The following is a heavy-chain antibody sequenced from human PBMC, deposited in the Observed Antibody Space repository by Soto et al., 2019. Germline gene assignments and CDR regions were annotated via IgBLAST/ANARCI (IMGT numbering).Heavy chain of an antibody. Sequence: PGASLRLSCAASGFTFSSNSMTRVRQAPGKRQAWLYSIGSRSRYGNYADSVRGQSTINRDNAKNSMYVQMDSLRVEETAEYYCARELVRRDDFSSGYYTTNYDAFDIWGQGTMVTVSS. CDR2: IGSRSRYG. CDR1: GFTFSSNS. D-gene: IGHD3-3*01. J-gene: IGHJ3*02. V-gene: IGHV3-21*01. CDR3: ARELVRRDDFSSGYYTTNYDAFDI.